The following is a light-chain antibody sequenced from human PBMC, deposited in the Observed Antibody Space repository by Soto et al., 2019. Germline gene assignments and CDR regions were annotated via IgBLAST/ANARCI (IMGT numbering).Light chain of an antibody. CDR3: QQYNSYSRT. J-gene: IGKJ1*01. Sequence: ENPKTPAPSPPSATIGDTVTNTFPASQSISSWLAWYQQKPGKAPKLLIYKASSLESGVPSRFSGSGSGTEFTLTISSLQPDDFATYYCQQYNSYSRTFGQGTKVDIK. CDR2: KAS. V-gene: IGKV1-5*03. CDR1: QSISSW.